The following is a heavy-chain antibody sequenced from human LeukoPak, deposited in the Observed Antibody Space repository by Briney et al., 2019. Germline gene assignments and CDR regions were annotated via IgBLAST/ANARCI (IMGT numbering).Heavy chain of an antibody. D-gene: IGHD5-12*01. J-gene: IGHJ4*02. CDR2: IIPIFGTA. CDR3: VVNSGYDSIDY. CDR1: GGTFSSYA. Sequence: SGKVSCKASGGTFSSYAISWVRQAPGQGLEWMGGIIPIFGTANYAQKFQGRVTITTDESTSTAYMELSSLRSEDTAVYYCVVNSGYDSIDYWGQGTLVTVSS. V-gene: IGHV1-69*05.